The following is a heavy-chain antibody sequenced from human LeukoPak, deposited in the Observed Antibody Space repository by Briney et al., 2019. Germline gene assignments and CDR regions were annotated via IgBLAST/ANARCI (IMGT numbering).Heavy chain of an antibody. CDR3: ARTSPYYYDSSGYYAGYFDY. V-gene: IGHV4-31*03. CDR2: IYYSGST. CDR1: GGSISSGGYY. D-gene: IGHD3-22*01. J-gene: IGHJ4*02. Sequence: PSQTLSLTCTVSGGSISSGGYYWSWIRQHPGKGLEWIGYIYYSGSTYYNPSLKSRVTISVDTSKNQFSLKLSSVTAADTAVYYCARTSPYYYDSSGYYAGYFDYWGQGTLVTVSS.